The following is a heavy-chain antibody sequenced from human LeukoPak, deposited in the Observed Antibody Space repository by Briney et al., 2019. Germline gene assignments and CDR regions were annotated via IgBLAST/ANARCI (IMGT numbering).Heavy chain of an antibody. CDR2: ISYDGSNK. CDR3: ASIPENAFDI. CDR1: GFTFSSYG. D-gene: IGHD1-14*01. V-gene: IGHV3-30*03. Sequence: GGSLRLSCAASGFTFSSYGMHWVRQAPGKGLEWVAVISYDGSNKYYADSVKGRFTISRDNSKNTLYLQMNSLRAEDTAVYYCASIPENAFDIWGQGTMVTVSS. J-gene: IGHJ3*02.